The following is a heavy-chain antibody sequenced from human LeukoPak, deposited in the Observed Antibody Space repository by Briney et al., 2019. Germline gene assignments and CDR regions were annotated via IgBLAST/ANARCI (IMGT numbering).Heavy chain of an antibody. CDR2: TSGGGGGT. Sequence: GGSLRLSCAASGFTFSNYAMSWVRQAPGKGLEWVSVTSGGGGGTYYADSVKGRFTISRDNAKNSLYLQMNSLRAEDTAVYYCARGCDILTGGFDYWGQGTLVTLSA. CDR3: ARGCDILTGGFDY. D-gene: IGHD3-9*01. V-gene: IGHV3-23*01. J-gene: IGHJ4*02. CDR1: GFTFSNYA.